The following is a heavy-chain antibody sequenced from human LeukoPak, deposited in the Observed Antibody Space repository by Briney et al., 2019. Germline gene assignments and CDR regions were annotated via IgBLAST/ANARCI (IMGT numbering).Heavy chain of an antibody. CDR1: GGSVSSYY. V-gene: IGHV4-59*08. CDR2: ISNSGST. Sequence: PSETLSLTCTVSGGSVSSYYWSWIRQPPGKGLEWIGYISNSGSTNYNPSLKSRVTISIDTSRNQFSLKLSSVTAADTAVYYCARRRSRLVFDYWGPGTLVTVSS. J-gene: IGHJ4*02. CDR3: ARRRSRLVFDY.